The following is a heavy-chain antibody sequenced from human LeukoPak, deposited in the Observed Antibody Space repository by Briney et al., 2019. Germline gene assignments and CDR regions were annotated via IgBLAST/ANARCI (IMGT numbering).Heavy chain of an antibody. V-gene: IGHV3-48*03. CDR2: ISSSGSTI. J-gene: IGHJ4*02. CDR1: GFTFSSYE. Sequence: GGSLRLSCAASGFTFSSYEMNWVRQAPGKGLEWVSYISSSGSTIYYADSVKGRFTISRDNSKNTLYLQMNSLRAEDTAVYYCAKASPYYYDSSGYYHFDYWGQGTLVTVSS. D-gene: IGHD3-22*01. CDR3: AKASPYYYDSSGYYHFDY.